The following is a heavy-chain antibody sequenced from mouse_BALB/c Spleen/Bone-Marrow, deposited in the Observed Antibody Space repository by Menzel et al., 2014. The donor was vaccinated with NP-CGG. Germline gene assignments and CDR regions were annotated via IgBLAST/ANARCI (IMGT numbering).Heavy chain of an antibody. Sequence: EVNLVESGGGLVKPGGSLKLSCAASGFTFSSYGMSWVRQTPEKRLEWVATISGGGSYTYYPDSVKGRFTISRDNARNNLYLQMSSLRSEDTALYYCARQDRSFAMDYWGQGTSVTVSS. V-gene: IGHV5-9-2*01. CDR3: ARQDRSFAMDY. D-gene: IGHD2-14*01. CDR2: ISGGGSYT. J-gene: IGHJ4*01. CDR1: GFTFSSYG.